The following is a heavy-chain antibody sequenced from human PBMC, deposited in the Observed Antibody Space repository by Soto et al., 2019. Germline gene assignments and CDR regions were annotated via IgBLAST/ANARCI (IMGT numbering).Heavy chain of an antibody. CDR2: ISGSGSGT. J-gene: IGHJ4*02. CDR3: AKDLRITVTPYYFDY. Sequence: WGSLRLSCAASGFTFSSYSMNWVRQAPAKGLEWVSGISGSGSGTYYADSVKGRFTISRDNSKNTLYLQMNSLRAEDTAVYYCAKDLRITVTPYYFDYWGQGTLVTVSS. D-gene: IGHD4-17*01. V-gene: IGHV3-23*01. CDR1: GFTFSSYS.